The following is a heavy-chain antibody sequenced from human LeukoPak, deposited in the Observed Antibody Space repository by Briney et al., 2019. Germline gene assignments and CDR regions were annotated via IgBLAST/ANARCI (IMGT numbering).Heavy chain of an antibody. J-gene: IGHJ5*02. D-gene: IGHD2-2*01. CDR1: GFTFSSYA. V-gene: IGHV3-30*04. Sequence: GRSLRLSCAASGFTFSSYAMHWVRQAPGKGLEWVAVISYDGSNKYYADSVKGRFTISRDNSKNTLHLQMNSLRAEDTAVYYCAREGCSSTSCYPWGQGTLVTVSS. CDR2: ISYDGSNK. CDR3: AREGCSSTSCYP.